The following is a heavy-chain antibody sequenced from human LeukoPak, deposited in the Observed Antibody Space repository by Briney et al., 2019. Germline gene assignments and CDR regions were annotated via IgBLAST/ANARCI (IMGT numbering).Heavy chain of an antibody. CDR1: GFTFSSYE. CDR3: ARADYGDYGPDY. D-gene: IGHD4-17*01. J-gene: IGHJ4*02. CDR2: ISSSGSTI. V-gene: IGHV3-48*03. Sequence: GGSLRLSCAASGFTFSSYELNWVRQAPGKGLEWVSYISSSGSTIYYADSVKGRFTISRDNAKNSLYLQMNSLRAEDTAVYYCARADYGDYGPDYWGQGTLVTLSS.